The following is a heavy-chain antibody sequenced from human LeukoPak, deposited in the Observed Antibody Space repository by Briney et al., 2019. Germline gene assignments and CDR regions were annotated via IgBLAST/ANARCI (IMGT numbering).Heavy chain of an antibody. V-gene: IGHV4-39*01. CDR1: GDSISTSSYY. J-gene: IGHJ4*02. CDR2: IYYSGST. CDR3: ARSYYYDYRQIDY. Sequence: SETLSLTCTVSGDSISTSSYYWGWIRQPPGKGLEWLGSIYYSGSTYYNPSLKSRVTISVDTSKNQFSLKLYSVTAADTAVFYCARSYYYDYRQIDYWGQGTLVTVSS. D-gene: IGHD3-22*01.